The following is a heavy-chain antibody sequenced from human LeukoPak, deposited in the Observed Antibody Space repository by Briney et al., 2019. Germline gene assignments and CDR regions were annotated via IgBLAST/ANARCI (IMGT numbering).Heavy chain of an antibody. CDR1: GGTFSSYA. V-gene: IGHV1-69*13. D-gene: IGHD5-12*01. J-gene: IGHJ6*03. CDR3: ARRGYPVYYYYMDV. CDR2: IIPIFGTA. Sequence: SVKVSCKASGGTFSSYAISWVRQAPGQGLEWMGGIIPIFGTANYAQKFQGRVTITADESTSTAYMELSSLRSDDTAVYYCARRGYPVYYYYMDVWGKGTTVTISS.